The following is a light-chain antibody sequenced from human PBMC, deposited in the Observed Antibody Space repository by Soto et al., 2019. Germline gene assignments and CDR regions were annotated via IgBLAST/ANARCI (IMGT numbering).Light chain of an antibody. CDR2: EVS. CDR1: SSDVGGYNY. J-gene: IGLJ2*01. CDR3: SSYAVSYNFAV. V-gene: IGLV2-8*01. Sequence: QSALTQPPSASGSPGQSVTVSCTGTSSDVGGYNYVSWYQQHPGKAPKLMIYEVSTRPSGVPDRFSGSKSGNTASLTVSGFQSEYGADYYCSSYAVSYNFAVCGGWTKLTVL.